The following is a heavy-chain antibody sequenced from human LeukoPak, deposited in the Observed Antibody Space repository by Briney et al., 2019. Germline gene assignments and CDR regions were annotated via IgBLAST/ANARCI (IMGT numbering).Heavy chain of an antibody. CDR3: AKDSSSGYYYNPDAFDI. D-gene: IGHD3-22*01. V-gene: IGHV3-48*01. J-gene: IGHJ3*02. Sequence: GGSLRLSCAASGFTFSSYSMSWVRQAPGKGLEWVSYISSSSSTIYYADSVKGRFTISRDNSKNTLYLQMNSLRAEDTAVYYCAKDSSSGYYYNPDAFDIWGQGTMVTVSS. CDR1: GFTFSSYS. CDR2: ISSSSSTI.